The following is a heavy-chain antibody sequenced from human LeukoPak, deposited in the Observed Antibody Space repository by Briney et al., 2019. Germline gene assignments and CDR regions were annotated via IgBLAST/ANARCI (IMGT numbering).Heavy chain of an antibody. CDR3: AKVGYYDSSGQGVDY. CDR2: ISGSGGST. J-gene: IGHJ4*02. CDR1: GFTFSSYA. D-gene: IGHD3-22*01. Sequence: PGGSLRLSCAASGFTFSSYAMSWVRQAPGKGLEWASAISGSGGSTYYADSVKGRFTISRDNSKNTLYLQMNSLRAEDTAVYYCAKVGYYDSSGQGVDYWGQGTLVTVSS. V-gene: IGHV3-23*01.